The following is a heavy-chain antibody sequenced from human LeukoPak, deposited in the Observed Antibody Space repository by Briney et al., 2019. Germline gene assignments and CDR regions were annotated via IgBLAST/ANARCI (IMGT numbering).Heavy chain of an antibody. CDR3: AGDGGDSSGWPKGYFDY. V-gene: IGHV4-59*01. D-gene: IGHD6-19*01. J-gene: IGHJ4*02. Sequence: PSETLSLTCTVSGGPISSYYWSWIRQPPGKGLEWIGYIYYSGSTNYNPSLKSRVTISVDTSKNQFSLKLSSVTAADTAVYYCAGDGGDSSGWPKGYFDYWGQGTLVTVSS. CDR2: IYYSGST. CDR1: GGPISSYY.